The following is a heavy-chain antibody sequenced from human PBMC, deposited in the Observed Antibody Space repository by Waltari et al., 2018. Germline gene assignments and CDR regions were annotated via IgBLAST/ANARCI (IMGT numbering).Heavy chain of an antibody. Sequence: QVQLQQWGAGLLKPSETLSLTCAVYGGSFSGYYWSWIRQPPGKGLEWIGSIYYRGSTDYNPALKSRVTISVDTSKNQFSLKLSSVTAADTAVYYCAKQENDYGDYLFDYWGQGTLVTVSS. CDR1: GGSFSGYY. CDR2: IYYRGST. D-gene: IGHD4-17*01. J-gene: IGHJ4*02. CDR3: AKQENDYGDYLFDY. V-gene: IGHV4-34*01.